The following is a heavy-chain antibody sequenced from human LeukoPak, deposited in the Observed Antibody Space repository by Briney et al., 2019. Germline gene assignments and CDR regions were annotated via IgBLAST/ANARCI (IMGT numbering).Heavy chain of an antibody. CDR1: GVSISGFY. Sequence: SETLSLTCTISGVSISGFYWSWIRQPPGKGLEWIGSINYSGSTNYNPSLKSRVTISIDTSKNRMSLRLISVTAADTAVYYCARDPIHRDDYNADWGQEPWSPSPQ. D-gene: IGHD5-24*01. CDR2: INYSGST. V-gene: IGHV4-59*01. J-gene: IGHJ4*01. CDR3: ARDPIHRDDYNAD.